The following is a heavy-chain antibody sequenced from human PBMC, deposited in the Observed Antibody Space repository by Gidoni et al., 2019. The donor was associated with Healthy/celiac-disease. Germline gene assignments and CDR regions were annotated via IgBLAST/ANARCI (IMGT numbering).Heavy chain of an antibody. J-gene: IGHJ5*02. CDR3: ARGRVGSP. CDR2: INHSGST. V-gene: IGHV4-34*01. D-gene: IGHD1-26*01. CDR1: GGSFSGYY. Sequence: QVQLQQWGAGRVKPAETLSLTCAVDGGSFSGYYWSWIRQPPGKGLEWIGEINHSGSTNSNPSLKSRVTISVATSKNQFSLKLSSVTAADTAVYSCARGRVGSPWGQGTLVTVSS.